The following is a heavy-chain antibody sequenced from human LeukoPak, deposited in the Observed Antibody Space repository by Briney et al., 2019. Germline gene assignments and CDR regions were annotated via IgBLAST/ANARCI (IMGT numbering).Heavy chain of an antibody. CDR1: GGTFSSHA. CDR3: ARTAMVTSYYYYYMDV. D-gene: IGHD5-18*01. CDR2: IIPILGIA. Sequence: ASVKVSCKASGGTFSSHAISWVRQAPGQGLEWMGRIIPILGIANYAQKYEGRVTITADESTSTAYMELSSLRSEDTAVYYCARTAMVTSYYYYYMDVWGKGTTVTVSS. J-gene: IGHJ6*03. V-gene: IGHV1-69*04.